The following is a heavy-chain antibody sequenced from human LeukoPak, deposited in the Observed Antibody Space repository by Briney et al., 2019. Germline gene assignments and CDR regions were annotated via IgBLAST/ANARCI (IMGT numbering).Heavy chain of an antibody. D-gene: IGHD3-22*01. Sequence: GGSLRLSCAASAFTFSDAWMSWVRQAPGKGLEWVSSISTTSIYIFYADSVKGRFTISRDNAKNSLYLQMNTLRAEDTAVYFCARAKIVTLNQGDPVDYWGQGALVTVSS. CDR3: ARAKIVTLNQGDPVDY. J-gene: IGHJ4*02. CDR1: AFTFSDAW. CDR2: ISTTSIYI. V-gene: IGHV3-21*01.